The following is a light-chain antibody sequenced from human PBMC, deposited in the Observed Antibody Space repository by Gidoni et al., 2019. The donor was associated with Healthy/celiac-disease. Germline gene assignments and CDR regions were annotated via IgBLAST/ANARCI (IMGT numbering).Light chain of an antibody. J-gene: IGKJ3*01. Sequence: DIQMTQSPSTLSASVGDRVTITCRASQSISSWLAWYQQKPGKAPKLLIYKASSLESGVPSRFSGSGSGTEFTLTISSLQPDDFATYYCQQYNSYSADTFGPGTKVDIK. V-gene: IGKV1-5*03. CDR1: QSISSW. CDR3: QQYNSYSADT. CDR2: KAS.